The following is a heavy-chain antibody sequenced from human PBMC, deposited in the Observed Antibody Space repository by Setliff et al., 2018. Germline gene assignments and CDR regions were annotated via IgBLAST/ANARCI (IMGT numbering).Heavy chain of an antibody. V-gene: IGHV4-34*01. CDR3: GRVDFTMLQGVLGQ. CDR1: GDSFSDYY. Sequence: KPSETLSLTCAVYGDSFSDYYWSWIRQPPGKGLEWIGESSHSGSGDYNPSFKGRVTISVDTSKNQFSLRLTSVTAADTAVYYCGRVDFTMLQGVLGQWGQGTLVTVSS. CDR2: SSHSGSG. J-gene: IGHJ1*01. D-gene: IGHD3-10*01.